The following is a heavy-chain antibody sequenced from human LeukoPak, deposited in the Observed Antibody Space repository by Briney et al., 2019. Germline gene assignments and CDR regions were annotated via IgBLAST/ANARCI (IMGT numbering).Heavy chain of an antibody. CDR3: AREYSSSSGRSFDY. CDR1: RFTFSTYS. J-gene: IGHJ4*02. V-gene: IGHV3-48*01. Sequence: GGSLRLSCAASRFTFSTYSMNWVRQAPGKGLEWVSYISSGSNTIYYADSVKGRFTISRDNAKNSLYLQMNSLSAEDTAVYYCAREYSSSSGRSFDYWGQGTLVTVSS. CDR2: ISSGSNTI. D-gene: IGHD6-6*01.